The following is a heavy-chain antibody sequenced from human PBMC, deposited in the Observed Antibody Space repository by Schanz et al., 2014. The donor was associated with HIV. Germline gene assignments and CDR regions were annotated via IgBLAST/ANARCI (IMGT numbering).Heavy chain of an antibody. J-gene: IGHJ6*02. V-gene: IGHV3-21*01. D-gene: IGHD3-3*01. CDR2: ISATGAYI. CDR1: GFTFSDYS. CDR3: ARDWRPNYDFWSGSIGVIGMDV. Sequence: EVQLAESGGGLVKPGGSLRLSCAGSGFTFSDYSMTWVRQAPGKGLEWVAFISATGAYIYYADSVKGRFTISRDKSKSTLYLQMNSLRAEDTAVYYCARDWRPNYDFWSGSIGVIGMDVWGQGTTVTVSS.